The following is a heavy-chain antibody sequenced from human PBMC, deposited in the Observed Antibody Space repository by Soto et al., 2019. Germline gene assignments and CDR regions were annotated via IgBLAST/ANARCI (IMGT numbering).Heavy chain of an antibody. Sequence: QVQLVESGGGVVQPGTSLRVSCVGSGFTFRSYVIHWVRQAPGKGLEWVALTSYDGSDKYYGDSVRGRFTISRDNSRNTVDLQMDSLRIEDTALYYCARWGTTGGLDVWGKGTLVSVSS. CDR1: GFTFRSYV. D-gene: IGHD3-16*01. CDR2: TSYDGSDK. V-gene: IGHV3-30*19. CDR3: ARWGTTGGLDV. J-gene: IGHJ1*01.